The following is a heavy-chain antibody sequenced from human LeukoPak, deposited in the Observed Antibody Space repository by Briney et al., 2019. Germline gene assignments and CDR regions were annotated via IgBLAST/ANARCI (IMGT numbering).Heavy chain of an antibody. CDR1: GGTFSSYA. CDR2: IIPIFGTA. J-gene: IGHJ4*02. CDR3: ARDNCSSTSCYGDNFDY. Sequence: GSSVKVSCKASGGTFSSYAISWVRQAPRQGLEWMGGIIPIFGTANYAQKFQGRVTITTDESTSTAYMELSSLRSEDTAVYYCARDNCSSTSCYGDNFDYWGQGTLVTVSS. V-gene: IGHV1-69*05. D-gene: IGHD2-2*01.